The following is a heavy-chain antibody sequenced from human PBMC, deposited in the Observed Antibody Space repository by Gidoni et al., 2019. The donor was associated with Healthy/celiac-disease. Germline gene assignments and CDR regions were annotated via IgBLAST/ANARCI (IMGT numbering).Heavy chain of an antibody. CDR3: AHRLSSSSWYGGDAFDI. CDR2: IYWDDDK. Sequence: QITLKESGPTLVKPTQTLTLTCTFSGFSLSTSGVGVGWIRQPPGKALEWLALIYWDDDKRYSPSLKSRLTITKDTSKNQVVLTMTNMDPVDTATYYCAHRLSSSSWYGGDAFDIWGQGTMVTVSS. CDR1: GFSLSTSGVG. D-gene: IGHD6-13*01. J-gene: IGHJ3*02. V-gene: IGHV2-5*02.